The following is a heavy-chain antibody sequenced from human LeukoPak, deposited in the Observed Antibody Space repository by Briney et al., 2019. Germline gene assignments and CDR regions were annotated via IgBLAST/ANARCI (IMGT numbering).Heavy chain of an antibody. CDR3: ARDSRGVGAASDY. D-gene: IGHD2-15*01. J-gene: IGHJ4*02. CDR2: INHSEGT. Sequence: TSETLSLTCAVYGGSFSTYYWSWIRQPPGKGLEWIGEINHSEGTNYNPSLKSRVTMSLDTSKNQFSLKLSSVTAADTAVYYCARDSRGVGAASDYWGQGTPVTVSS. CDR1: GGSFSTYY. V-gene: IGHV4-34*01.